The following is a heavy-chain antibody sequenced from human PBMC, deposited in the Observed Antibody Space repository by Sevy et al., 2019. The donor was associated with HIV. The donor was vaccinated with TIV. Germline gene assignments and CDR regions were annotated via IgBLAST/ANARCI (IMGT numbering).Heavy chain of an antibody. Sequence: GGSLRLSCAASGFTFTSYSMNWVRQAPGKGLEWVSSTSSYSSYIYYADSVKGRFTISRDNAKNSLYLQMNSLRTEDTAVYCCARDPGDYRPRRFDHWGQGILVTVSS. CDR3: ARDPGDYRPRRFDH. J-gene: IGHJ4*02. V-gene: IGHV3-21*01. CDR1: GFTFTSYS. D-gene: IGHD4-4*01. CDR2: TSSYSSYI.